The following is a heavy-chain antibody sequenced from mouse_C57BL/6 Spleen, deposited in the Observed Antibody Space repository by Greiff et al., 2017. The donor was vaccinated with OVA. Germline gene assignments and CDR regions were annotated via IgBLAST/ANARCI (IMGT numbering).Heavy chain of an antibody. J-gene: IGHJ4*01. V-gene: IGHV1-81*01. Sequence: VKLQESGAELARPGASVKLSCKASGYTFTSYGISWVKQRTGQGLEWIGEIYPRSGNTYYNEKFKGKATLTADKSSSTAYMELRSLTSEDSAVYFCARELTGGAMDYWGQGTSVTVSS. D-gene: IGHD4-1*01. CDR3: ARELTGGAMDY. CDR1: GYTFTSYG. CDR2: IYPRSGNT.